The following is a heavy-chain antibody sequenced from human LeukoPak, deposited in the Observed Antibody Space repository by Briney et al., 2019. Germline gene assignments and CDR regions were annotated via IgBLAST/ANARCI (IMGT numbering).Heavy chain of an antibody. CDR2: VSGADGTT. D-gene: IGHD2-21*01. Sequence: GSLRLSCAASGFTFSAYGMSWVRQSPRKGLEWVSGVSGADGTTYYADSVKGRFTISRDNSKSTLYLQMNSLRGEDTAIYYCAKSDCGSDDCKLLNFWGQGTLVTVSS. V-gene: IGHV3-23*01. CDR3: AKSDCGSDDCKLLNF. CDR1: GFTFSAYG. J-gene: IGHJ4*02.